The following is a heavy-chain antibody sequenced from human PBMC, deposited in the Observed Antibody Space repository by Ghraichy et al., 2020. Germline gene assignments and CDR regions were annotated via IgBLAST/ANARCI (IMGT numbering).Heavy chain of an antibody. CDR3: ARAGTPGSVDY. CDR1: GFMFKKQW. Sequence: GGSLRLSCAASGFMFKKQWMGWVRQAPGKGLEWVATINGGGEEKYYVDSVEGRFTIARDNARDSLFLQMNSLRAEDTAVYYCARAGTPGSVDYWGQGTLLTVSS. CDR2: INGGGEEK. D-gene: IGHD5-12*01. J-gene: IGHJ4*02. V-gene: IGHV3-7*03.